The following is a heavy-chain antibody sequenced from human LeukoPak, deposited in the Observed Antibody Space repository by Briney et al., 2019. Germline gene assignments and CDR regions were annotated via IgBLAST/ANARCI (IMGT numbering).Heavy chain of an antibody. Sequence: GGSLRLSCAASGFTFSSYAMSWVRQAPGKGLEWVAVISYDGSNKYYADSVKGRFTISRDNSKNTLYLQMNSLRAEDTAVYYCARGPDLGRYYDFWSGYREPYYYYGMDVWGQGTTVTVSS. J-gene: IGHJ6*02. CDR1: GFTFSSYA. CDR2: ISYDGSNK. CDR3: ARGPDLGRYYDFWSGYREPYYYYGMDV. V-gene: IGHV3-30-3*01. D-gene: IGHD3-3*01.